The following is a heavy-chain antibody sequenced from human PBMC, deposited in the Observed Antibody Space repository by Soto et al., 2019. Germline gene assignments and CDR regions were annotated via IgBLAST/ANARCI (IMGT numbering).Heavy chain of an antibody. D-gene: IGHD3-22*01. CDR3: ARAPFVTMIVVVTYGMDV. CDR2: ISYDGSNK. CDR1: GFTFSSYA. V-gene: IGHV3-30*04. J-gene: IGHJ6*02. Sequence: GGSLRLSCAASGFTFSSYAMHWVRQAPGQGLEWVAVISYDGSNKYYADSVKGRFTISRDNSKNTLYLKMNSLRAEDTAVYYCARAPFVTMIVVVTYGMDVWGQGTTVTVSS.